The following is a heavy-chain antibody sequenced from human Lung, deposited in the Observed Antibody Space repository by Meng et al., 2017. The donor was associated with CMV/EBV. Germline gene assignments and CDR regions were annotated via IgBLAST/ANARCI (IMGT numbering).Heavy chain of an antibody. V-gene: IGHV1-69*04. D-gene: IGHD2-2*01. CDR3: ARELLDGSSPSCAFDY. Sequence: SVKVSXKASGCTFSSYTISWVRQAPGQGLEWMGRIIPILGIANYAQKFQGRVTITADNSTSTAYMELSSLRSEDTAVYYCARELLDGSSPSCAFDYWGQGTLVTVSS. CDR2: IIPILGIA. J-gene: IGHJ4*02. CDR1: GCTFSSYT.